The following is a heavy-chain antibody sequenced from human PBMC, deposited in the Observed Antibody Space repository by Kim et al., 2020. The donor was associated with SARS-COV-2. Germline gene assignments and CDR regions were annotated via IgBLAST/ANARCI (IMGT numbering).Heavy chain of an antibody. CDR3: ARLARGAAGGGYTFDY. Sequence: GGSLRLSCAASGFTFNNYWMTWVRQAPGKGLEWVANIKYDGSDKYYVDSVKGRFTISRDNAKNSMYLQMNSLRAEDTAVYCCARLARGAAGGGYTFDYWGQGALVTVSS. J-gene: IGHJ4*02. V-gene: IGHV3-7*03. CDR1: GFTFNNYW. D-gene: IGHD6-13*01. CDR2: IKYDGSDK.